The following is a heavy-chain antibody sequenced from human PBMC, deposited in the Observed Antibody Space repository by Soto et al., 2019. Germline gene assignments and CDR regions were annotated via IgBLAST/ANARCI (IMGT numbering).Heavy chain of an antibody. CDR1: GYIFTSFL. Sequence: QVQLVQSGAEVKKPGASVKVSCTASGYIFTSFLLHWVRQAPGQGLEWMGIINPTGGSTTYAQKFQGRVTMTRDTSTSTVYMELSSLRSEDTAVYYCAREYYGGNGFDCWGQGTLVTVSS. V-gene: IGHV1-46*01. D-gene: IGHD2-21*01. CDR3: AREYYGGNGFDC. CDR2: INPTGGST. J-gene: IGHJ4*02.